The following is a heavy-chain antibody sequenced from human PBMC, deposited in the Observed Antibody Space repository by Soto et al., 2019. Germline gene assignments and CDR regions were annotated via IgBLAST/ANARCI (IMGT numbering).Heavy chain of an antibody. D-gene: IGHD3-3*02. CDR1: GGTFSSYA. CDR2: IIPIFGTA. Sequence: QVQLVQSGAEVKKPGSSVKVSCKASGGTFSSYAISWVRQAPGQGLEWMGGIIPIFGTANYAQRFQVRVTITADESTSTAYMEMRSLRSEDTAVYYCARGPFLEWLYYYYYYGMDVWGQGTTVTVSS. J-gene: IGHJ6*02. CDR3: ARGPFLEWLYYYYYYGMDV. V-gene: IGHV1-69*01.